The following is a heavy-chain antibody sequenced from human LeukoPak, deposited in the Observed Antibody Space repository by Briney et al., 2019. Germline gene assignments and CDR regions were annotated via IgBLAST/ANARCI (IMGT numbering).Heavy chain of an antibody. V-gene: IGHV4-34*01. CDR3: ARRGGRHYGDYYYYMDV. Sequence: SETLSLTCAVYGGSFSGYYWSWIRQPPGKGLEWIGEINDSESTNYNPSLKSRVTVSIDTSKNQFSLKLNSVTAADTAVYYCARRGGRHYGDYYYYMDVWGKGTTVTVSS. D-gene: IGHD4-17*01. CDR2: INDSEST. CDR1: GGSFSGYY. J-gene: IGHJ6*03.